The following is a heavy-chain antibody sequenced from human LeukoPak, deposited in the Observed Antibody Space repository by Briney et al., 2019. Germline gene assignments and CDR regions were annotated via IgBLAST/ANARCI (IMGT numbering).Heavy chain of an antibody. CDR1: RGSISSNNW. CDR3: ARDSYYFGSGSDNTPYNWFDP. V-gene: IGHV4-4*02. D-gene: IGHD3-10*01. J-gene: IGHJ5*02. Sequence: PLETPSLTCAVSRGSISSNNWWSWVRQPPGKRLEWIAEIYHGGGTNYNPSLKSRVTISVDKSKNQFSLKLNSVTAADTAMYYCARDSYYFGSGSDNTPYNWFDPWGQGTLVTVSS. CDR2: IYHGGGT.